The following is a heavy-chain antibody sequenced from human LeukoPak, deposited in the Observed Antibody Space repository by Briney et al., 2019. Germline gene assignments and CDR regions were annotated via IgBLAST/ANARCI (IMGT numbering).Heavy chain of an antibody. D-gene: IGHD1-14*01. Sequence: HPGGSLRLSCAASGFTFSTYAMNWVRQAPGKGLEWVSAISPIGSRTYYADSVKGRFTISRDNSKNTLYLQMNSLRAGDTAIYYGAKASTVLKPMDSWGQGTLVTVSS. CDR1: GFTFSTYA. J-gene: IGHJ5*01. V-gene: IGHV3-23*01. CDR3: AKASTVLKPMDS. CDR2: ISPIGSRT.